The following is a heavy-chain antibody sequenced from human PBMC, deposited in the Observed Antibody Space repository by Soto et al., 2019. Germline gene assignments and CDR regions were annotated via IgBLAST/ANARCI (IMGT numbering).Heavy chain of an antibody. D-gene: IGHD6-19*01. CDR2: IKQDGSAK. J-gene: IGHJ4*02. Sequence: GGSLRLSCAASGFTFSSYGMHWVRQAPGKGLEWVANIKQDGSAKYYQDSVRGRFTISRDNAKNSLYLQIISLRAEDAAVYYCARGLYTSGWYMDRFDFWGPGTLVTVSS. V-gene: IGHV3-7*04. CDR3: ARGLYTSGWYMDRFDF. CDR1: GFTFSSYG.